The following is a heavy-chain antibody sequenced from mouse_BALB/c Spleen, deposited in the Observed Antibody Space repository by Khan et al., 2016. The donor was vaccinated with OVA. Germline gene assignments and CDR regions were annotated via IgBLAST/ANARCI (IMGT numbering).Heavy chain of an antibody. CDR3: ARDRIDY. CDR1: GYTFSNYW. V-gene: IGHV1-7*01. Sequence: QVRLQQSGAELAKPGASVKMSCKASGYTFSNYWIHWVKQRPGQGLEWIGYINPRSGHTYYNQTFNDKATLTTEKSSSTAYMQLSSLTSEDSAVYCCARDRIDYWGQGTTLTVSS. J-gene: IGHJ2*01. CDR2: INPRSGHT.